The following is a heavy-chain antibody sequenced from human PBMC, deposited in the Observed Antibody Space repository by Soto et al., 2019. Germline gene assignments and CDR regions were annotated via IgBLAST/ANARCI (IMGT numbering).Heavy chain of an antibody. Sequence: QSQTLSLTCAISGDSVSSNSAAWNWIRQSPSRGLEWLGRTYYRSKWYNDYAVSVKSRITINPDTSKNQFSLQLNSVTPEDTAVYYCARERPRRYSYGLYYFDYWGQGTLVTVSS. CDR1: GDSVSSNSAA. CDR2: TYYRSKWYN. J-gene: IGHJ4*02. D-gene: IGHD5-18*01. CDR3: ARERPRRYSYGLYYFDY. V-gene: IGHV6-1*01.